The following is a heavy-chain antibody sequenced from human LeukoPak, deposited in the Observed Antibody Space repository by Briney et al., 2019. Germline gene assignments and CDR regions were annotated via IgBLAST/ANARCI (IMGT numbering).Heavy chain of an antibody. CDR3: ASQFLYSSSWSWFDP. D-gene: IGHD6-13*01. V-gene: IGHV1-46*01. CDR1: GYTFTGYY. CDR2: INPSGGST. J-gene: IGHJ5*02. Sequence: ASVTVSCTASGYTFTGYYMHWVRQAPGQGLEWMGIINPSGGSTSYAQKFQGRVTMTRDMSTSTVYMELSSLRSEDTAVYYCASQFLYSSSWSWFDPWGQGTLVTVSS.